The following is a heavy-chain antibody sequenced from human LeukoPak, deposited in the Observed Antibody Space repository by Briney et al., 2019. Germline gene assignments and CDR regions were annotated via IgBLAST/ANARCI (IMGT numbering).Heavy chain of an antibody. CDR2: ISYGGGNK. D-gene: IGHD3-22*01. CDR1: GFTFSSYA. V-gene: IGHV3-30*18. Sequence: GGSLRLSCAASGFTFSSYAMNWVRQAPDKGLEWVAVISYGGGNKNYADSVKGRFSISRDDSKNTLYLQMNSLRDEDTAVYYCAKAHSSGMYYFDYWGQGTLVTVSS. CDR3: AKAHSSGMYYFDY. J-gene: IGHJ4*02.